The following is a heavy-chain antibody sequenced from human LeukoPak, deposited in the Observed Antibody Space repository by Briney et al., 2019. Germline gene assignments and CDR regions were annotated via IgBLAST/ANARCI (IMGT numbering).Heavy chain of an antibody. CDR3: ARARRDGYNWYFDY. Sequence: SETLSLTCTVSGVSISSYFWYWIRQPPGKGLEWVGYIYYSGSTNYNPSLKSRVTISVDTSKNQFSLKLSSVTAADTAVYYCARARRDGYNWYFDYWGQGTLVTVSS. J-gene: IGHJ4*02. CDR2: IYYSGST. D-gene: IGHD5-24*01. CDR1: GVSISSYF. V-gene: IGHV4-59*01.